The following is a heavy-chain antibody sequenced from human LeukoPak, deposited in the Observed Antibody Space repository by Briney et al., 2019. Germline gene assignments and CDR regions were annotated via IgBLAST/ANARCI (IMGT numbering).Heavy chain of an antibody. D-gene: IGHD2-2*01. J-gene: IGHJ5*02. CDR2: IIPIFGTA. V-gene: IGHV1-69*13. CDR3: ARERPDGGGNWFDP. Sequence: SVKVSCKASGGTFSSYAISWVRQARGQGLEWMGGIIPIFGTANHAQKFQGRVTITADESTSTAYMELSSLRSEDTAVYYCARERPDGGGNWFDPWGQGTLVTVSS. CDR1: GGTFSSYA.